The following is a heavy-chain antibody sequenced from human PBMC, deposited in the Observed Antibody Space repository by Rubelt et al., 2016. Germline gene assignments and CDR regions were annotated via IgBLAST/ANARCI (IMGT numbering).Heavy chain of an antibody. CDR1: GYTFTTYA. V-gene: IGHV1-3*01. J-gene: IGHJ5*02. D-gene: IGHD6-25*01. CDR3: ARSPIAAADWFDP. Sequence: QVQLVQSGSELKKPGDSVQVSCKASGYTFTTYALHWVRQAPGQRLEWMVWINAGNGNTKYSQKLQGRGALNRDTSASTAYMEMSNLGAEDTAVYYCARSPIAAADWFDPWGQGTLVTVSS. CDR2: INAGNGNT.